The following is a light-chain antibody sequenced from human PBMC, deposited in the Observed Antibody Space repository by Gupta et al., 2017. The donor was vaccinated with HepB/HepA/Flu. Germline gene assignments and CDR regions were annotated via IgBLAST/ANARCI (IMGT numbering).Light chain of an antibody. V-gene: IGLV5-45*02. Sequence: QAVLTQPSSPSASPGASASLTCTLRRGINVGTYRVYWYQQKPGSPPQYLLRYRSDSDKQQGSGVPDRFSGSKYASANAGTLLSSELQSEDDYDYFSEAWHSSAGVFGGGTKLTVL. CDR1: RGINVGTYR. CDR2: YRSDSDK. J-gene: IGLJ3*02. CDR3: EAWHSSAGV.